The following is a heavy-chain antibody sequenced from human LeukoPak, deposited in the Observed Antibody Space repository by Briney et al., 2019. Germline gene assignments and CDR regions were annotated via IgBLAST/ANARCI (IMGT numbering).Heavy chain of an antibody. D-gene: IGHD6-13*01. J-gene: IGHJ6*03. CDR3: ARTTEAHSWRTRYYDYYMDV. V-gene: IGHV4-59*01. CDR1: GGSISIYY. CDR2: IYYSGST. Sequence: SETLSLTCTVSGGSISIYYWSWLRQPPGKGLEWLGYIYYSGSTNYNPSLKSRVTISVDTSKNQFSLKLSSVTAADTAVYYCARTTEAHSWRTRYYDYYMDVWGKGTTVTVSS.